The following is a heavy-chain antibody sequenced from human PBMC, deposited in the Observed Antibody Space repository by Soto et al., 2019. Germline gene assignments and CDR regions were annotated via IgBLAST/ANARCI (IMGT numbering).Heavy chain of an antibody. CDR3: ARGRGYSYGLDP. J-gene: IGHJ5*02. CDR2: ISYSGTT. Sequence: QVQLQESGPGLVKPSQTLSLTCTVSGDSISSNNNYWSWIRQPPGEGLEWIGFISYSGTTSYSPSLMSLVAISLDTSKNQFSLSLSSVTAADPAVYYCARGRGYSYGLDPWGQGTLVTVSS. V-gene: IGHV4-30-4*01. D-gene: IGHD5-18*01. CDR1: GDSISSNNNY.